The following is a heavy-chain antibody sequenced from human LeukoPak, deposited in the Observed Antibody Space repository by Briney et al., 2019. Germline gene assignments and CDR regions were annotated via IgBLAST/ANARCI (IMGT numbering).Heavy chain of an antibody. J-gene: IGHJ6*02. CDR2: INPSGGST. Sequence: ASVKVSCKASGYNFISYYMHWVRQAPGQGLEWMGIINPSGGSTSYAQKLQDRVTMTRDTSTSTVYMELRRLKSEDTAVYYCAREDVVLVDAVRYYYYGMDVWGQGTTVTVSS. CDR1: GYNFISYY. D-gene: IGHD2-8*01. CDR3: AREDVVLVDAVRYYYYGMDV. V-gene: IGHV1-46*01.